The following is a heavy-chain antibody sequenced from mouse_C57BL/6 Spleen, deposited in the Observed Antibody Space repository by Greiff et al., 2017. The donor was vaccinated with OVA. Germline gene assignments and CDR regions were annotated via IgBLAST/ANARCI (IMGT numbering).Heavy chain of an antibody. J-gene: IGHJ4*01. V-gene: IGHV1-52*01. D-gene: IGHD1-1*01. Sequence: QVQLQQPGAELVRPGSSVKLSCKASGYTFTSYWLHWVQQRPIQGLEWIGNIDPSDSETHYNQKFKDKATLTVDKSSSTAYMQLSSLTSEDSAVYYCARDYYGSSYEGNAMDYWGQGTSVTVSS. CDR1: GYTFTSYW. CDR3: ARDYYGSSYEGNAMDY. CDR2: IDPSDSET.